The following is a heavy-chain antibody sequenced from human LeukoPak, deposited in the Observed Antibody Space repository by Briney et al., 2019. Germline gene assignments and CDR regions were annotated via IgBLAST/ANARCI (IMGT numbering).Heavy chain of an antibody. V-gene: IGHV3-7*05. J-gene: IGHJ3*02. CDR1: GFTFTTYW. CDR3: ARGFDGYYGFDI. Sequence: PGGSLRLSCAASGFTFTTYWMSWVRQAPGKGLEWLANINQDGTEKYYVASVKGRFTISRDNAKNSIYVQMNSLRAEDTAVYYCARGFDGYYGFDIWGQGTMVTVSS. D-gene: IGHD5-24*01. CDR2: INQDGTEK.